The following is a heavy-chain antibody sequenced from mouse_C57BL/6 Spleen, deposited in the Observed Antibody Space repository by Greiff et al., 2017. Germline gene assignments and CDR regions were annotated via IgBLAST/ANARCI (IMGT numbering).Heavy chain of an antibody. CDR2: IWRGGST. Sequence: VKLQESGPGLVQPSQSLSITCTVSGFSLTSYGVHWVRQSPGKGLEWLGVIWRGGSTDYNAAFMSRLSITKDNSKSQVFFKMNSLQADDTAIYYCAKNKDYYGSSYAYYAMDYWGQGTSVTVSS. J-gene: IGHJ4*01. V-gene: IGHV2-5*01. CDR1: GFSLTSYG. D-gene: IGHD1-1*01. CDR3: AKNKDYYGSSYAYYAMDY.